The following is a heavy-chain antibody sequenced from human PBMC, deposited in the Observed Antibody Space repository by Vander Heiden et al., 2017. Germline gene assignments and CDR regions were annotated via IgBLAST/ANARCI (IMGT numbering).Heavy chain of an antibody. CDR1: GFTFSSYG. J-gene: IGHJ4*02. D-gene: IGHD2-15*01. CDR3: ARDLTPRYCSGGSCYSFIY. V-gene: IGHV3-33*01. Sequence: QVQLVESGGGVVQPGRSLRRSCAASGFTFSSYGMHWVRQAPGKGLEWVAVIWYDGSNKYYADSVKGRFTISRDNSKNTLYLQMNSLRAEDTAVYYCARDLTPRYCSGGSCYSFIYWGQGTLVTVSS. CDR2: IWYDGSNK.